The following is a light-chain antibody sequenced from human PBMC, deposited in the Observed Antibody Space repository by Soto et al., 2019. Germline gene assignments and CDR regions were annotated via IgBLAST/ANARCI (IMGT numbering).Light chain of an antibody. CDR3: QQRNNWPPVT. CDR2: TAS. J-gene: IGKJ4*01. CDR1: QSMSNY. V-gene: IGKV1-39*01. Sequence: DIQLTQSPSSLSASVGDRVTITCRASQSMSNYLNWYQHKPGKAPKLLIYTASILQSGIPSRFSGSGSGTDFTLTISSLEPEDFAVYYCQQRNNWPPVTFGGGTKVDIK.